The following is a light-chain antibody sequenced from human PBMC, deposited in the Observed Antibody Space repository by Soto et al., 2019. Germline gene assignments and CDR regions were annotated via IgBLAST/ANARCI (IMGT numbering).Light chain of an antibody. Sequence: EILMTQSPATLSVSPGGRATLSCRASQSISDTLAWYQQKPGQAPRLLIHGASTRATGFPARFSGSGSGTDFTLTISSLKYEDFAVYYCQQYHDWPLTFGGGTKWIS. CDR2: GAS. V-gene: IGKV3-15*01. CDR3: QQYHDWPLT. CDR1: QSISDT. J-gene: IGKJ4*01.